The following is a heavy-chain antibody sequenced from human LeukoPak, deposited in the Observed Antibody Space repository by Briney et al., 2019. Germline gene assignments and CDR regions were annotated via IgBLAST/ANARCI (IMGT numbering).Heavy chain of an antibody. J-gene: IGHJ4*02. Sequence: GGSLRLSCAASGFSFSTCAMHWVRQAPGKGLEWVGHIKRKADGGAVDYAAPVKGRFTISRDDSKNTLYLQMQTLKTEDTAVYYCTTSLNYWGQGTLVTVSS. CDR3: TTSLNY. CDR1: GFSFSTCA. V-gene: IGHV3-15*01. CDR2: IKRKADGGAV.